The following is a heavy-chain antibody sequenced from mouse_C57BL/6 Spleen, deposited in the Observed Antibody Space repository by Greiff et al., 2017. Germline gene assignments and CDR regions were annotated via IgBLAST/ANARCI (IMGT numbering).Heavy chain of an antibody. CDR1: GYTFTSYW. V-gene: IGHV1-50*01. J-gene: IGHJ4*01. CDR2: IDPSDSYT. Sequence: QVQLQQPGAELVKPGASVKLSCKASGYTFTSYWMQWVKQRPGQGLEWIGEIDPSDSYTNYNQKFKGKATLTVDTSSSTAYMQLSSLTSEDSAVYYGARRGAMDDWGQGTSVTVSS. CDR3: ARRGAMDD.